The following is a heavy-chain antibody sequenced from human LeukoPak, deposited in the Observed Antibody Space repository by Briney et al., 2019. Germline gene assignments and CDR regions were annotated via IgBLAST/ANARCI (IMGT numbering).Heavy chain of an antibody. CDR1: GFTFSSYW. D-gene: IGHD3-16*01. CDR2: IKQDGSEK. CDR3: ARETYDYVWGNTFDY. V-gene: IGHV3-7*01. J-gene: IGHJ4*02. Sequence: PGGSLRLSCAASGFTFSSYWMSWVRQAPGKGLEWVANIKQDGSEKYYVDSVKGRFTISRDNAKNSLYLQMNSLRAEDTAVYYCARETYDYVWGNTFDYWGQGTLVTVSS.